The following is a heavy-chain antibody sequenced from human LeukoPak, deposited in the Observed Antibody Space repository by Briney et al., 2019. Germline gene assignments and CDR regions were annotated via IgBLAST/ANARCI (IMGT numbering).Heavy chain of an antibody. CDR3: ASSAKRGIAAAGSRFWFDP. V-gene: IGHV5-51*01. Sequence: GESPKISCKGSGYSFTSYWIGWVRQMPGKGLEWMGIIYPGDSDTRYSPSFQGQVTISADKSISTAYLQWSSLKASDTAMYYCASSAKRGIAAAGSRFWFDPWGQGTLVTVSS. D-gene: IGHD6-13*01. CDR1: GYSFTSYW. CDR2: IYPGDSDT. J-gene: IGHJ5*02.